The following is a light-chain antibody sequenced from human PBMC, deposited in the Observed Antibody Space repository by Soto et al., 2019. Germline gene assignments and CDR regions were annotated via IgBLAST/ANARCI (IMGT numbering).Light chain of an antibody. Sequence: ESVVTQYPGILSLSPGEVATLACRASQSVSSSYLAWYQYKPGQAPRLVIYGASSRVTGVLDRFSGSGSGTVFTHTSSRLEPEDVAVYYWQRYATSPCTFGQGTNVEIK. CDR3: QRYATSPCT. J-gene: IGKJ1*01. CDR1: QSVSSSY. CDR2: GAS. V-gene: IGKV3-20*01.